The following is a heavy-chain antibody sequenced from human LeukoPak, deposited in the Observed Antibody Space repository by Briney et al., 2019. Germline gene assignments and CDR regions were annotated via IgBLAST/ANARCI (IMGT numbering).Heavy chain of an antibody. CDR3: ARSPQVHDAFDI. V-gene: IGHV4-34*01. Sequence: SETLSLTCAVYSGSFSGYYWSWIRQPPGKGLEWIGEINHSGSTNYNPSLKSRVTISVDRSKNQFSLKLSSVTAADTAVYYCARSPQVHDAFDIWGQGTMVTVSS. CDR1: SGSFSGYY. CDR2: INHSGST. J-gene: IGHJ3*02.